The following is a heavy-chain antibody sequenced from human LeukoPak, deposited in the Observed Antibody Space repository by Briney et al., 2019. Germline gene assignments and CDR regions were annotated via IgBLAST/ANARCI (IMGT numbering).Heavy chain of an antibody. CDR1: GFTFSSYS. CDR2: ISSSSSYI. J-gene: IGHJ6*02. CDR3: ARADTLAAPYYYYGMDV. D-gene: IGHD2-15*01. V-gene: IGHV3-21*01. Sequence: PGGSLRLSCAASGFTFSSYSMNWARQAPGKGLEWVSSISSSSSYIYYADSVKGRFTISRDNAKNSLYLQMNSLRAEDTAVYYCARADTLAAPYYYYGMDVWGQGTTVTVSS.